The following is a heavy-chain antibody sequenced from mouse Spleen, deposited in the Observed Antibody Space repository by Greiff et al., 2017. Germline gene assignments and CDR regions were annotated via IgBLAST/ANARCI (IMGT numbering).Heavy chain of an antibody. CDR3: ARHYLITTVVASTEYFDV. V-gene: IGHV5-6-2*01. D-gene: IGHD1-1*01. CDR2: INSNGGST. CDR1: GFTFSSYY. J-gene: IGHJ1*01. Sequence: EVKLVESGGGLVKLGGSLKLSCAASGFTFSSYYMSWVRQTPEKRLELVAAINSNGGSTYYPDTVKGRFTISRDNAKNTLYLQMSSLKSEDTALYYCARHYLITTVVASTEYFDVWGAGTTVTVSS.